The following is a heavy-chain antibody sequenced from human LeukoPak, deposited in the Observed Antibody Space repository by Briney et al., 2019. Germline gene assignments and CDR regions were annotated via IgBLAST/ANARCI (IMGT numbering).Heavy chain of an antibody. CDR2: ISYDGSNK. J-gene: IGHJ4*02. V-gene: IGHV3-30*04. D-gene: IGHD3-3*01. Sequence: GGSLRLSCAASGFTFSSYAMHWVRQAPGKGLEWVAVISYDGSNKYYADSVKGRFTISRDNSKNTLYLQMNSLRAEDTAVYYCARGKLWSGYFDYWGQGTLVTVSS. CDR1: GFTFSSYA. CDR3: ARGKLWSGYFDY.